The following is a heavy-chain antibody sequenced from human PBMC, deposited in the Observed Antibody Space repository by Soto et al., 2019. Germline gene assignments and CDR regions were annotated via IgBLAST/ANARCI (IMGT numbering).Heavy chain of an antibody. J-gene: IGHJ3*02. CDR3: AREIYYYDSSGFDAFDI. CDR1: GYTFTGYY. D-gene: IGHD3-22*01. CDR2: INPNSGGT. Sequence: GASVKVSCKASGYTFTGYYMHWVRQAPGRGLEGMGWINPNSGGTNYAQKFQGWVTMTRDTSISTAYMELSRLRSDDTAVYYCAREIYYYDSSGFDAFDIWGQGTMVTVS. V-gene: IGHV1-2*04.